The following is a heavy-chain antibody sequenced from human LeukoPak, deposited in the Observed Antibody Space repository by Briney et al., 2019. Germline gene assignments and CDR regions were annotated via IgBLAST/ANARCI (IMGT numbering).Heavy chain of an antibody. J-gene: IGHJ4*02. CDR2: LSYDGNNK. Sequence: PGGSLRLSCAASGFTFSNYAMHWVRQAPGKGLEWVAVLSYDGNNKYNADSVKGRFTVSRDNSRNTLYLQMNSLRAEDTAVYYCAKRGRGSYEFDYWGQGTLVTVSS. CDR1: GFTFSNYA. V-gene: IGHV3-30-3*02. D-gene: IGHD3-3*01. CDR3: AKRGRGSYEFDY.